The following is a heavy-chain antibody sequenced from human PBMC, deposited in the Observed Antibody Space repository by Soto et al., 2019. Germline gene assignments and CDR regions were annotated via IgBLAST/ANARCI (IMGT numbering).Heavy chain of an antibody. Sequence: QLQLQESGSGLVKPSQTLSLTCAVSGGSISSGGYSWIWMRQPPGKGLEWIGYIYHSGSTYYNPCLKSRVTRSVDRSKNQFSRKLSSVTAADTAVYSCARGPELRPYYYYGMDVWGQGTTVTVSS. V-gene: IGHV4-30-2*01. J-gene: IGHJ6*02. CDR2: IYHSGST. CDR3: ARGPELRPYYYYGMDV. D-gene: IGHD1-7*01. CDR1: GGSISSGGYS.